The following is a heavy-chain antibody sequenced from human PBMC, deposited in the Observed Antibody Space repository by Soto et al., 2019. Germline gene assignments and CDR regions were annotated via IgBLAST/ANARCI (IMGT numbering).Heavy chain of an antibody. V-gene: IGHV1-69*01. Sequence: QVQLVQSGAEVKKPGSSVKVSCKASGGTFSSYSINWVRQAPGQGLEWMGENIPIFGTANYAQKFQGRVTITADESTSKAHMELSRLRSAGTAVYYWAGDGGKHSGGIDYWGQGTLVPVSS. D-gene: IGHD1-26*01. CDR2: NIPIFGTA. CDR3: AGDGGKHSGGIDY. J-gene: IGHJ4*02. CDR1: GGTFSSYS.